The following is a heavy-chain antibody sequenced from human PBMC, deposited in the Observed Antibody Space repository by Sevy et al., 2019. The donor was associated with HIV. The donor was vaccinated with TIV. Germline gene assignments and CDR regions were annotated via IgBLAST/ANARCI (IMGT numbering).Heavy chain of an antibody. D-gene: IGHD3-10*01. CDR1: GFPFSDYY. CDR2: ISRNGTTI. J-gene: IGHJ5*02. V-gene: IGHV3-11*01. CDR3: AGAGDDNYTNTACNKNWFDP. Sequence: GGSLRLSCAASGFPFSDYYMSWMRQAPGEGLEWVSYISRNGTTINYADSVKGRFTISRDNAKNSLYRQMNSLRAEDMAMYYCAGAGDDNYTNTACNKNWFDPWGQGTLVTVSS.